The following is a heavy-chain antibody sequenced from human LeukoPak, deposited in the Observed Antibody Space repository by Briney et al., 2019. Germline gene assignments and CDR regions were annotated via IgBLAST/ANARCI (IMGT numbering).Heavy chain of an antibody. CDR1: GFTFSSYA. D-gene: IGHD2-21*02. V-gene: IGHV3-30*04. CDR2: ISYDGSNK. Sequence: GRSLRLSCAASGFTFSSYAMHWVRQAPGKGLEWVAVISYDGSNKYYADSVKGRFTISRDNSKNTLYLQMNSLRAEDTAVYYCAKNTAVTAIRSTFDYWGQGTLVTVSS. J-gene: IGHJ4*02. CDR3: AKNTAVTAIRSTFDY.